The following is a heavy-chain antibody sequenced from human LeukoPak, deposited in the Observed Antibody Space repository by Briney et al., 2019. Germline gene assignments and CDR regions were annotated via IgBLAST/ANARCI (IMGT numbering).Heavy chain of an antibody. Sequence: GGSLRLSCAASGFNFNDYWMHWVRQAPGKGLVWVSRINSDGRSIDYADSVKGRFTISRDNARNSLYLQMNSLRAEDTAVYYCARDTTGDAGGVFDSWGQGTLVTVSP. CDR1: GFNFNDYW. D-gene: IGHD1-1*01. CDR3: ARDTTGDAGGVFDS. J-gene: IGHJ4*02. V-gene: IGHV3-74*01. CDR2: INSDGRSI.